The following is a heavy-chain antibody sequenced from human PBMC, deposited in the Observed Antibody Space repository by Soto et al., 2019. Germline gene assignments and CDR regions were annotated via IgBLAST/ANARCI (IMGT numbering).Heavy chain of an antibody. CDR3: VCGGNFFIY. D-gene: IGHD3-16*01. Sequence: EVQLVESGGGLVQPGGSLRLSCAASGFTFSTYWMTWVRQPPGKGLEWVANMDQDGSETYYVDSVRGRFTVSRDNAKNSLYLQMNCLRVEDTAVYYCVCGGNFFIYWGQGTLVTVSP. V-gene: IGHV3-7*01. CDR1: GFTFSTYW. CDR2: MDQDGSET. J-gene: IGHJ4*02.